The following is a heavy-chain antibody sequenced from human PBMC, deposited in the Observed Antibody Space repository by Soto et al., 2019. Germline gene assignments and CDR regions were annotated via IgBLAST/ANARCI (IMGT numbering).Heavy chain of an antibody. D-gene: IGHD3-10*01. CDR2: IKSKTDGGTT. CDR3: NTDSIWFGEIGPNSYYYGMDV. CDR1: GFTFSNAW. V-gene: IGHV3-15*01. J-gene: IGHJ6*02. Sequence: GGSLRLSCAASGFTFSNAWMSWVRQAPGKGLEWVGRIKSKTDGGTTDYAAPVKGRFTISRDDSKNTLYLQMNSLKTEDTAVYYCNTDSIWFGEIGPNSYYYGMDVWGQGTTVTVSS.